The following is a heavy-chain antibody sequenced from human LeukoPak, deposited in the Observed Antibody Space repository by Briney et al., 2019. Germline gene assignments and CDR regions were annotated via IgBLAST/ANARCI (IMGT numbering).Heavy chain of an antibody. V-gene: IGHV1-3*04. CDR1: GYTFISKG. Sequence: GASVKVSCKASGYTFISKGIHWVRQAPGQRLEWMAWINTDNSNTKRSQTLLGRVTITRDPSATTAYMELSSLRFEDTAVYYCARSTGPGGYFDFWGQGTLVTVSS. CDR3: ARSTGPGGYFDF. J-gene: IGHJ4*02. CDR2: INTDNSNT. D-gene: IGHD3-16*01.